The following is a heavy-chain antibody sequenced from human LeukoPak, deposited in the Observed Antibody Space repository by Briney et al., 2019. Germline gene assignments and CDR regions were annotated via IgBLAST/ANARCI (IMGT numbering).Heavy chain of an antibody. Sequence: GGSLRLSCAASGFTVSSNYMSWVRQAPGKGLEWVSYIGTSSRTIYYADSAKGRFTISRDNAKNSLYLQMNSLRAEDTAVYYCARQYCNGGSCYSGDFFDYWGQGTLVTVSS. D-gene: IGHD2-15*01. CDR1: GFTVSSNY. V-gene: IGHV3-48*04. CDR3: ARQYCNGGSCYSGDFFDY. J-gene: IGHJ4*02. CDR2: IGTSSRTI.